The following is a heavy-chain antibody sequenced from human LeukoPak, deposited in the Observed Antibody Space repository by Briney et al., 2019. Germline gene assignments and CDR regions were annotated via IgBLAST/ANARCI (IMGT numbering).Heavy chain of an antibody. V-gene: IGHV3-48*01. CDR3: AREGYYGSGSPPSLYFDY. J-gene: IGHJ4*02. CDR2: ISGSGDII. D-gene: IGHD3-10*01. Sequence: PGGSLRLSCTASGFTFSAYPMTWVRQAPGKGLEWVSYISGSGDIIYYADSVKGRFTISRDNSRSTLYLQMNSLRPEDTAIYYCAREGYYGSGSPPSLYFDYWGQGTLVTVSS. CDR1: GFTFSAYP.